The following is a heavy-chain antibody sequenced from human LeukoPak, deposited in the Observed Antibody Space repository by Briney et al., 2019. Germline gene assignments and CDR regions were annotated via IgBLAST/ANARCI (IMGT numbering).Heavy chain of an antibody. CDR3: ARDNKETVILVIEPGGLDY. CDR2: IWSDGTNK. V-gene: IGHV3-33*01. CDR1: GFTFSKYG. Sequence: GGSLRLSCAASGFTFSKYGMHWVRQAPGKGLEWMAVIWSDGTNKFYADSVKSRFSVSRDDSKDTVYLQMNSLRAEDTAVYYCARDNKETVILVIEPGGLDYWGQGTLVTVSS. J-gene: IGHJ4*02. D-gene: IGHD3-22*01.